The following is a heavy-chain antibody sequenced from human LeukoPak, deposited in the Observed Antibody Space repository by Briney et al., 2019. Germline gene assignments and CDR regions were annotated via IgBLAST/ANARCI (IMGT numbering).Heavy chain of an antibody. Sequence: TGGSLRLSCAASGFTYSSYWMKWVRQTPGKGLEWVANINPDGIDKYYVDSVKGRFTISRDNAKNSLYLQMNSLRAEDTAVYYCATAEVVVAATVSDYWGQGTLVTVSS. D-gene: IGHD2-15*01. CDR3: ATAEVVVAATVSDY. CDR2: INPDGIDK. J-gene: IGHJ4*02. CDR1: GFTYSSYW. V-gene: IGHV3-7*01.